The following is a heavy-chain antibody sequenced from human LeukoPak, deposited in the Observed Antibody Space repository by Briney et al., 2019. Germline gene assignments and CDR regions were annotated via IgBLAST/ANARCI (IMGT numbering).Heavy chain of an antibody. Sequence: SQTLSLTCAISGDSVSSNSAAWNWIRQSPSRGLEWLGRTYYRSKWYNDYAVSVKSRITINPDTSKNQFSLQLNSVTPEDTAVYYCASNGHSSGSFHYYYHMDVWGKGTTVTISS. CDR2: TYYRSKWYN. J-gene: IGHJ6*03. V-gene: IGHV6-1*01. CDR3: ASNGHSSGSFHYYYHMDV. D-gene: IGHD3-10*01. CDR1: GDSVSSNSAA.